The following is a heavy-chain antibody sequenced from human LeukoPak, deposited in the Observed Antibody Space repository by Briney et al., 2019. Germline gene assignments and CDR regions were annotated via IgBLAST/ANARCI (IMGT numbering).Heavy chain of an antibody. J-gene: IGHJ4*02. CDR1: GFTFSSYS. CDR2: ISSSSSYI. V-gene: IGHV3-21*01. Sequence: GGSLRLSCAASGFTFSSYSMNWVRHAPGQGLELVSSISSSSSYIYYADSVKGRFTISRDNAKNSLYLQMNSLRAEDTAVYYCARWSYYTPFDYWGQGTLVTVSS. D-gene: IGHD3-10*01. CDR3: ARWSYYTPFDY.